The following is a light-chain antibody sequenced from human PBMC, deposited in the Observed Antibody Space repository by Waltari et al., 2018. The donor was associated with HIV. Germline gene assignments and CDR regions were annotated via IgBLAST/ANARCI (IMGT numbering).Light chain of an antibody. J-gene: IGLJ3*02. CDR2: SNN. CDR1: SSNIGSNT. V-gene: IGLV1-44*01. Sequence: QSVLTQPPSASGTPGQRVTISCSGSSSNIGSNTVNWYQQLPGTAPKLLLYSNNHRPSGVPDRFSGSESGTSASLAISGLQSEDEADYYCAAWDGSLNGRVFGGGTKLTVL. CDR3: AAWDGSLNGRV.